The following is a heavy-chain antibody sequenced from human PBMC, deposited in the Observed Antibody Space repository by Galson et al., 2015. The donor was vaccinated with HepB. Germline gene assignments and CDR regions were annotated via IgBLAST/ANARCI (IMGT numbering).Heavy chain of an antibody. V-gene: IGHV3-23*01. CDR3: AKGTTNIDY. Sequence: LRLSCAASGFTFSSLGMTWVRQAPGKGLECVSAIGVNAGSTDYADSVKDRFTISRDNSKNMLYLQMNNLRAEDTAVYYCAKGTTNIDYWGQGTLVTVSS. D-gene: IGHD1-1*01. CDR2: IGVNAGST. CDR1: GFTFSSLG. J-gene: IGHJ4*02.